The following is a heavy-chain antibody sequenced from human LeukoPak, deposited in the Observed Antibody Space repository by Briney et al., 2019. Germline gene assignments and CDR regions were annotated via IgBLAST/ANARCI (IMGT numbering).Heavy chain of an antibody. D-gene: IGHD1-1*01. CDR1: GYTFTSYG. CDR3: ARAHPGSYYYYGMDV. V-gene: IGHV1-8*01. CDR2: MNPNSGNT. J-gene: IGHJ6*02. Sequence: ASVKVSCKASGYTFTSYGINWVRQATGQGLEWMGWMNPNSGNTGYAQKFQGRVTMTRNTSISTAYMELSSLRSEDTAVYYCARAHPGSYYYYGMDVWGQGTTVTVSS.